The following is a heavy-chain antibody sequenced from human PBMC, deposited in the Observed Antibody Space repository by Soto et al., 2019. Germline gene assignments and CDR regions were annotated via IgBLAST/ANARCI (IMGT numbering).Heavy chain of an antibody. D-gene: IGHD5-12*01. CDR3: AAITDSSGYDRGF. Sequence: ASVKVSCKASGYTFTAYYIHWVRQAPGQGLEWMGWINPNNGDTNYGQRIQGRVTMTRDTSISTAYVELSSPGADDTAVYYCAAITDSSGYDRGFWGQGTRVTVSS. J-gene: IGHJ4*02. CDR1: GYTFTAYY. CDR2: INPNNGDT. V-gene: IGHV1-2*02.